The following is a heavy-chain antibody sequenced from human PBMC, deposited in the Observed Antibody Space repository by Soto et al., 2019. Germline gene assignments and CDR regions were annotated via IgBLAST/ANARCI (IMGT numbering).Heavy chain of an antibody. Sequence: GGSLRLSCAASGFTFGIYAMNWVRQAPGKGLEWVSAISSSGGSTYYTDSVKGRFTISRDNSKGTLYLQMNSLRGEDTAVYYCAKRYPYYFDYWGQGTLVTVSS. J-gene: IGHJ4*02. CDR2: ISSSGGST. CDR1: GFTFGIYA. V-gene: IGHV3-23*01. D-gene: IGHD2-2*02. CDR3: AKRYPYYFDY.